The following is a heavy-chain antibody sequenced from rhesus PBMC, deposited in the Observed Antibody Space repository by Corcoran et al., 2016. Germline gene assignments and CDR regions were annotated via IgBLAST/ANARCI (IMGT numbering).Heavy chain of an antibody. CDR3: ARVDTAGTGWDY. Sequence: QVQLQESGPGVVKPSETLSLTCAVSGGSISGYYLWSWIRQPPGKGLELIGYIYGGSGNTSYNPSLKCRVIISIDTSKNQFSLKLSSVTAADTAVYDCARVDTAGTGWDYWGQGVLVTVSS. J-gene: IGHJ4*01. CDR1: GGSISGYYL. V-gene: IGHV4S7*01. CDR2: IYGGSGNT. D-gene: IGHD5-24*01.